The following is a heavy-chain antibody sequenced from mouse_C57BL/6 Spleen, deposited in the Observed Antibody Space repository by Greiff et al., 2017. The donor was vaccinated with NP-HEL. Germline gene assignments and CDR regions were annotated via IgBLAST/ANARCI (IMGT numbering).Heavy chain of an antibody. CDR2: ISSGSSTI. CDR3: ARSFDYYGQAVDWYFDV. Sequence: EVHLVESGGGLVKPGGSLKLSCAASGFTFSDYGMHWVRQAPEKGLEWVAYISSGSSTIYYADTVKGRFTISRDNAKNTLFLQMTSLRSEDTAMYYCARSFDYYGQAVDWYFDVWGTGTTVTVSS. J-gene: IGHJ1*03. CDR1: GFTFSDYG. V-gene: IGHV5-17*01. D-gene: IGHD1-1*01.